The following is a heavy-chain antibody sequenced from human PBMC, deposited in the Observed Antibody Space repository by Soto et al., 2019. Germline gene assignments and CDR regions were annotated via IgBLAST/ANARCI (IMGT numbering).Heavy chain of an antibody. CDR1: GGSISSSSYY. Sequence: SETLSLTCTVSGGSISSSSYYWGWIRQPPGKGLEWIGSIYYSGSTYYNPSLKSRVTISVDTSKNQFSLKLSSVTAADTAVYYCARRDVVVVAATLRWNWFDPWGQRTLVTVSS. V-gene: IGHV4-39*01. D-gene: IGHD2-15*01. CDR2: IYYSGST. CDR3: ARRDVVVVAATLRWNWFDP. J-gene: IGHJ5*02.